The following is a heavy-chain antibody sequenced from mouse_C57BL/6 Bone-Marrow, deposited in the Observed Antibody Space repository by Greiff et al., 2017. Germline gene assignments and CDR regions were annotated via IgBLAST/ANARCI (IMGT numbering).Heavy chain of an antibody. CDR1: SYTFTSYW. V-gene: IGHV1-69*01. CDR3: ARENYGTWYFDV. D-gene: IGHD1-1*01. Sequence: QVQLQQPGAELVMPGASVKLSCKASSYTFTSYWMHWVKQRPGQGLEWIGEIDPSDSYTNYNQKFKGKSTLTVDKSSSTAYMHLSSLTSEDSAVYYCARENYGTWYFDVWGTGTTVTVSS. J-gene: IGHJ1*03. CDR2: IDPSDSYT.